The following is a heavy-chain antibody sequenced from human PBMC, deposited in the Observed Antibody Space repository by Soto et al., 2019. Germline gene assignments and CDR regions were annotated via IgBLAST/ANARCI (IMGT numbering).Heavy chain of an antibody. CDR1: GFTLSNYW. CDR3: ARNDAPGTGWFDP. V-gene: IGHV3-7*05. D-gene: IGHD2-8*02. Sequence: EVQLVESGGGLVQPGGSLRLSCEASGFTLSNYWMNWVRQAPGKGLEWVANINADGGEKYYVDSVMGRFTISRDNAKNSLYLQMNSLRAEDTAVYYCARNDAPGTGWFDPWGQGTLVTVSS. CDR2: INADGGEK. J-gene: IGHJ5*02.